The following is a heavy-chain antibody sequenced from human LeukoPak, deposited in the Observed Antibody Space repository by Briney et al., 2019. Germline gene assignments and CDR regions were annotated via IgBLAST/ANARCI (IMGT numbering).Heavy chain of an antibody. CDR3: AANSGWYGTPFDY. CDR2: INPNSGGT. V-gene: IGHV1-2*02. CDR1: GYTFTGYY. D-gene: IGHD6-19*01. J-gene: IGHJ4*02. Sequence: EASVKVSCKASGYTFTGYYMHWVRQAPGQGLEWMGWINPNSGGTNYAQKFQGRVTTTRDTSISTAYMELSRLRSDDTAVYYCAANSGWYGTPFDYWGQGTLVTVSS.